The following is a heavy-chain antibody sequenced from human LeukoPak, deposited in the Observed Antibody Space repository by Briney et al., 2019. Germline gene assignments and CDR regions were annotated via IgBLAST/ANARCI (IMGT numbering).Heavy chain of an antibody. V-gene: IGHV1-8*01. CDR1: GYTFSDYD. J-gene: IGHJ6*03. CDR2: INPNRGNA. CDR3: ARALAWGGSSYSYYYMDV. D-gene: IGHD1-26*01. Sequence: AASVKVSCKASGYTFSDYDINWVRQATGQGLEWMGWINPNRGNAGYAQKFQGRVTMTRNTSISTAYMELSSLRSEDTAVYYCARALAWGGSSYSYYYMDVWDKGTTVTVSS.